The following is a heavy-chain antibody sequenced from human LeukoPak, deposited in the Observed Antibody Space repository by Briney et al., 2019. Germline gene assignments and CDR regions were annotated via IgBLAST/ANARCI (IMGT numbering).Heavy chain of an antibody. J-gene: IGHJ6*02. Sequence: SETLSLTCAVYGGSFSGYYWSWIRQPPGKGLEWIGETNHSGNTNYNPSLKSRVTMSLDTSKNQFSLKLTSVTAADTAVYYCARGRYGAYGMDVWGQGTTVTVSS. D-gene: IGHD4-17*01. CDR1: GGSFSGYY. CDR3: ARGRYGAYGMDV. V-gene: IGHV4-34*01. CDR2: TNHSGNT.